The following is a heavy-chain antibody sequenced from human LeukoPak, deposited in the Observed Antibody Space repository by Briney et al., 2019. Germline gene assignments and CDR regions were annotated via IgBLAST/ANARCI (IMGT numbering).Heavy chain of an antibody. CDR3: ARVPSMVIPEYYFDY. CDR1: GFTFSSYG. J-gene: IGHJ4*02. D-gene: IGHD5-18*01. V-gene: IGHV3-33*01. CDR2: IWYDGSNK. Sequence: GGSLRLSCAASGFTFSSYGMHWVRQAPGKGLEWVAVIWYDGSNKYYADSVKGRFTISRDNSKNTLYLQMNSLRAEDTAVYYCARVPSMVIPEYYFDYWGQGTPVTVSS.